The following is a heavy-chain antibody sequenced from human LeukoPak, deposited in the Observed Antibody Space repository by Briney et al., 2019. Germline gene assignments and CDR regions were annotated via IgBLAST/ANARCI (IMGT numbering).Heavy chain of an antibody. CDR3: ARLPGGAYYYYYGMDV. Sequence: GESLQISCKGSGYRFTSYWIGWVRQMPGKGLEWMGIIYPGDSDTRYSPSFQGQVTISADKSISTAYLQWSSLKASDTAMYYCARLPGGAYYYYYGMDVWGQGTTVTVSS. D-gene: IGHD3-16*01. V-gene: IGHV5-51*01. J-gene: IGHJ6*02. CDR2: IYPGDSDT. CDR1: GYRFTSYW.